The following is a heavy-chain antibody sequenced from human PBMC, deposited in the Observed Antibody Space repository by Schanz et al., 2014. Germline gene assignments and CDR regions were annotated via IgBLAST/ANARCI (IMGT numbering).Heavy chain of an antibody. Sequence: QLQLQESGPGLVKPSETLSLTCTVSGGSISSYYWSWIRQPPGKGLEWIGYIYDGGSTYYNPSLKSRVTISVDTSKNQCSLRLSSVTAADTAVYYCARARSWPDYWGQGTLVTVSS. V-gene: IGHV4-59*12. CDR1: GGSISSYY. J-gene: IGHJ4*02. D-gene: IGHD6-13*01. CDR3: ARARSWPDY. CDR2: IYDGGST.